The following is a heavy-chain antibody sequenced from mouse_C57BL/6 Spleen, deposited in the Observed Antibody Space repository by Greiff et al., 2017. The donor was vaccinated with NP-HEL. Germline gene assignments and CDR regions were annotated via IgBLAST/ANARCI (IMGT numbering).Heavy chain of an antibody. Sequence: EVKLMESEGGLVQPGSSMKLSCTASGFTFSDYYMAWVRQVPEKGLEWVANINYDGSSTYYLDSLKSRFIISRDNAKNILYLQMSSLKSEDTATYYCARDLYYGNYYAMDYWGQGTSVTVSS. CDR3: ARDLYYGNYYAMDY. J-gene: IGHJ4*01. CDR2: INYDGSST. D-gene: IGHD2-1*01. CDR1: GFTFSDYY. V-gene: IGHV5-16*01.